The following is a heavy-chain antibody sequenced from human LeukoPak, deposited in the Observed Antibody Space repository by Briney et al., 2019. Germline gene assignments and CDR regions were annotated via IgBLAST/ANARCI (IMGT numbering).Heavy chain of an antibody. J-gene: IGHJ5*02. CDR1: GFTFSSYW. CDR3: ARGGRGYCGGDCFLSWFDP. D-gene: IGHD2-21*02. Sequence: GGSLRLSCAASGFTFSSYWMSWVRQAPGKGLEWVANIKQDGGEKYYVDSVKGRFTISRDNAKNSLYLQMSSLRADDTAVYYCARGGRGYCGGDCFLSWFDPWGQGTLVTVSS. V-gene: IGHV3-7*01. CDR2: IKQDGGEK.